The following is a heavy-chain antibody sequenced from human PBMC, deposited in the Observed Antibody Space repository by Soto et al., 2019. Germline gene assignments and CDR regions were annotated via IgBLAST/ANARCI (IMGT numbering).Heavy chain of an antibody. CDR2: VSYDGSTK. Sequence: QVQLLESGGGVVQPGRSLRLSCAASGFTFSSYAMHWVRQAPGKGLEWVAVVSYDGSTKYYADSVKGRFTISRDNSKNTLFLQMNSLRAEDTAVYYCARVGRLHYCDYWGQGTLVTVAS. CDR3: ARVGRLHYCDY. J-gene: IGHJ4*02. D-gene: IGHD4-17*01. V-gene: IGHV3-30-3*01. CDR1: GFTFSSYA.